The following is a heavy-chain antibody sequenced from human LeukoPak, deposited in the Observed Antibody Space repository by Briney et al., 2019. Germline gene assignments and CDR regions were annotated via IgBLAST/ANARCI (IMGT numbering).Heavy chain of an antibody. D-gene: IGHD6-13*01. V-gene: IGHV4-59*08. CDR2: VFYSGST. Sequence: SDTLSLTCTVSGGSMRGYYWSWIRQPPGKGLEWIGYVFYSGSTNYNPSLKSRVTISVDTSKNQFSLKLTSVTAADTAVYYCARQRTAADYYYYYYMDVWGKGTTVTVSS. J-gene: IGHJ6*03. CDR3: ARQRTAADYYYYYYMDV. CDR1: GGSMRGYY.